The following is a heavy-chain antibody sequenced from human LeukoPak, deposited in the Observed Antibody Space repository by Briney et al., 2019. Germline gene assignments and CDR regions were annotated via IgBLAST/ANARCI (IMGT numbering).Heavy chain of an antibody. V-gene: IGHV4-39*07. CDR3: ARDKPLGV. CDR1: GGSISSSSYY. J-gene: IGHJ6*04. Sequence: SETLSLTCTVSGGSISSSSYYWGWIRQPPGKGLEWIRSIYYSGSTYYNPSLKSRVTISVDTSKNQFSLKLSSVTAADTAVYSCARDKPLGVWGKGTTIPVSS. CDR2: IYYSGST.